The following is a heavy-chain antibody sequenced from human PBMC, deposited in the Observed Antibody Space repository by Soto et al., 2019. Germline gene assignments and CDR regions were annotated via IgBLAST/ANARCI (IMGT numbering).Heavy chain of an antibody. V-gene: IGHV1-18*04. CDR1: GYTFTNHG. CDR3: ARDRVAGIWGDAFDI. J-gene: IGHJ3*02. Sequence: QVQLVQSGTEVKKPGASVKVSCKTCGYTFTNHGINWVRQDPGQGLEWMGWINPYNANTNYAQKLQGRVTMTTDTSTTTAYMDLRSLTSDDTAVYYCARDRVAGIWGDAFDIWGQGTVVTVSS. D-gene: IGHD3-16*01. CDR2: INPYNANT.